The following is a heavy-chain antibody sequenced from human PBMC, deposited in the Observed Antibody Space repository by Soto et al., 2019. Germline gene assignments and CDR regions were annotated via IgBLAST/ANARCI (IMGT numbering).Heavy chain of an antibody. D-gene: IGHD1-26*01. CDR1: GGSMSRYF. CDR3: ARGRGGTYDAFDI. J-gene: IGHJ3*02. V-gene: IGHV4-59*01. Sequence: SETLSLTCTVSGGSMSRYFWSWIRQPPGKGLEWIGYIYYSGTTNYNPSLKSRVTTSLDTFKNQFSLKLVSLTAADTAFYYCARGRGGTYDAFDIWGPGTLVTVSS. CDR2: IYYSGTT.